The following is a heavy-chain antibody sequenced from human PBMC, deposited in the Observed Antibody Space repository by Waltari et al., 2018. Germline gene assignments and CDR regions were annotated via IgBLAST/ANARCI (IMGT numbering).Heavy chain of an antibody. J-gene: IGHJ4*02. CDR3: AKDPTYYDFWSGPFDY. V-gene: IGHV3-74*01. D-gene: IGHD3-3*01. Sequence: EEQLLESGGGLVQPGDSLRLSCAGSGFRFSNFWMNWVRQAPGKGLVWVARISDDGTSVNYADSVKGRFTISRDNAKNTLYLQMKRLRVEDTAVYYCAKDPTYYDFWSGPFDYWGQGTLVTVSS. CDR1: GFRFSNFW. CDR2: ISDDGTSV.